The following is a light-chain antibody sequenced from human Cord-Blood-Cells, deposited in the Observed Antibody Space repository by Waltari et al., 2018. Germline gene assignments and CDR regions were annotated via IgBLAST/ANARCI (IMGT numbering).Light chain of an antibody. J-gene: IGLJ3*02. Sequence: QSALTQPAPVSGSPGQSIPLSRTGTSSDVGSYNLVSWYQQHPGKAPKLMIYEVSKRPSGVSNRFSGSKSGNTASLTISGLQAEDEADYYCCSYAGSSTLVFGGGTKLTVL. V-gene: IGLV2-23*02. CDR2: EVS. CDR1: SSDVGSYNL. CDR3: CSYAGSSTLV.